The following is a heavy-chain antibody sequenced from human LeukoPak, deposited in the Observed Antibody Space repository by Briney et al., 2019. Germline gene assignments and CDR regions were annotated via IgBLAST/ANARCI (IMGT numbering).Heavy chain of an antibody. D-gene: IGHD5-12*01. Sequence: PSQTLSLTCTVSGDSISSGDYYWSWIRQPAGKGLEWIGRISSSGSTNYNPSLKSRVTISVDTSKNQFSLKLSSVTAADTAVYYCAGGPGPLYSGTYYFDYWGQGTLVTVSS. CDR2: ISSSGST. CDR3: AGGPGPLYSGTYYFDY. V-gene: IGHV4-61*02. J-gene: IGHJ4*02. CDR1: GDSISSGDYY.